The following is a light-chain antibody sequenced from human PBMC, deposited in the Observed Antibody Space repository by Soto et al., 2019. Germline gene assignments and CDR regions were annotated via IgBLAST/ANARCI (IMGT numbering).Light chain of an antibody. Sequence: QSVLTQPASVSGSPGQSITISCTGTSSDVGDYNYVSWYQQHPGKVPKLMIYDVSNRPSGVSNRFSGSKSGNTASLTISGLQAEYEADYYCSSYTSSSTLYVFGTGTKLTVL. V-gene: IGLV2-14*01. J-gene: IGLJ1*01. CDR1: SSDVGDYNY. CDR3: SSYTSSSTLYV. CDR2: DVS.